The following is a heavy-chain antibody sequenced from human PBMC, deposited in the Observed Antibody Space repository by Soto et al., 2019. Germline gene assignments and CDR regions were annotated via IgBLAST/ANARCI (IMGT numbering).Heavy chain of an antibody. V-gene: IGHV3-30*18. CDR3: ANSPGAATSGSHY. CDR2: ISYDGATR. CDR1: GFTLSSFS. J-gene: IGHJ4*02. D-gene: IGHD1-26*01. Sequence: AQLLESGGGVVQPGRSLRLSCAASGFTLSSFSMYWVRQAPGRGLEWVAVISYDGATRYYGDSVKGRFTISRDNSKDTLYLQMDRLRPEDTAVYYCANSPGAATSGSHYWGQGTLVTVSS.